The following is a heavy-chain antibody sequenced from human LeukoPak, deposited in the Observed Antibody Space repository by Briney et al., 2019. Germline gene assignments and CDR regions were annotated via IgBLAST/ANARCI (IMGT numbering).Heavy chain of an antibody. J-gene: IGHJ3*02. CDR3: ARDGIWFGELFDAFDI. V-gene: IGHV1-18*04. CDR2: ISAYNGNT. Sequence: ASVKVSCKASGYTFTSYGISWVRQAPGQGLEWMGWISAYNGNTNYAQKLQGRVTMTTDTSTSTAYMELRSLRSDGTAVYYRARDGIWFGELFDAFDIWGQGTMVTVSS. D-gene: IGHD3-10*01. CDR1: GYTFTSYG.